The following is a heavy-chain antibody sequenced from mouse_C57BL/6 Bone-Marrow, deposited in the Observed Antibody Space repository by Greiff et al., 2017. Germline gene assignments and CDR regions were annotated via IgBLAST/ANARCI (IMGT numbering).Heavy chain of an antibody. J-gene: IGHJ1*03. CDR1: GFPFSSYP. Sequence: AESWAGSVKPGGSLKLSCAASGFPFSSYPMSWVGQTPEKRLEWVAYISSGGDYIYYADTVKGRFTISRDNARNTLYLQMSRLQSEDTAMYYGTREWYCGSRGYFDVADTGTAVTVSA. CDR3: TREWYCGSRGYFDV. D-gene: IGHD1-1*01. CDR2: ISSGGDYI. V-gene: IGHV5-9-1*02.